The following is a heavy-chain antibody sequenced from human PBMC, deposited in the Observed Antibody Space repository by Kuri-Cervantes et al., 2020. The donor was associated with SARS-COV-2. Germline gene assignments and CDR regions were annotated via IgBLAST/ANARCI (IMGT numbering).Heavy chain of an antibody. Sequence: SETLSLTCAVYGGSFSGYYWSWIRQPPGKGLEWIGSIYYSGSTYYNPSLKSRVTISVDTSKNQFSLKLSSVTAADTAVYYCARDGVYYYYYMDVWGKGTTGTVSS. CDR2: IYYSGST. CDR3: ARDGVYYYYYMDV. CDR1: GGSFSGYY. V-gene: IGHV4-34*01. J-gene: IGHJ6*03. D-gene: IGHD4-17*01.